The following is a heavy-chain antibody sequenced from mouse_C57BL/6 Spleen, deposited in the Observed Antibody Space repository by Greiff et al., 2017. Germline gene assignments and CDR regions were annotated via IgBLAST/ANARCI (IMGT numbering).Heavy chain of an antibody. D-gene: IGHD1-1*01. CDR2: INPNNGGT. J-gene: IGHJ3*01. Sequence: VQLQQSGPELVKPGASVKISCKASGYTFTDYYMNWVKQSHGKSLEWIGDINPNNGGTSYNQKFKGKATLTVDKSSSTAYMELRSLTSEDSAVYYCARGDYYGSSHLSYWGQGTLVTVSA. CDR1: GYTFTDYY. V-gene: IGHV1-26*01. CDR3: ARGDYYGSSHLSY.